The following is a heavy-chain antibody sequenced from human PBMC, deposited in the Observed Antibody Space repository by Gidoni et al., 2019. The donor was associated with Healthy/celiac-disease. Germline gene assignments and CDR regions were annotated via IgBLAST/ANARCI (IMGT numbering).Heavy chain of an antibody. Sequence: QVQLVESGGGVVQPGRSLSLSCAASGFTFSSYAMHWVRQAPGEGLEWVAVISYDGSNKYYADSVKGRFTISRDNSKNTLYLQMNSLRAEDTAVYYCARGEEWFGELLFCDYWGQGTLVTVSS. CDR2: ISYDGSNK. D-gene: IGHD3-10*01. CDR1: GFTFSSYA. CDR3: ARGEEWFGELLFCDY. J-gene: IGHJ4*02. V-gene: IGHV3-30-3*01.